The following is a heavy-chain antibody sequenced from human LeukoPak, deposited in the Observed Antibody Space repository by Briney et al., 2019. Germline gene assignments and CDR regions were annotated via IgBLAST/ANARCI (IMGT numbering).Heavy chain of an antibody. CDR1: GLTFSSYW. V-gene: IGHV3-7*01. CDR3: ARDLYNWNYYYFYYMDV. Sequence: GGSLRLSCAASGLTFSSYWMSWVRQAPGKGLEWVANMSQDGSEKHYVDSVKGRFTISRDNAKNSLYLQMNSLSAEDTAVYYCARDLYNWNYYYFYYMDVWGKGTTVTVSS. J-gene: IGHJ6*03. D-gene: IGHD1-20*01. CDR2: MSQDGSEK.